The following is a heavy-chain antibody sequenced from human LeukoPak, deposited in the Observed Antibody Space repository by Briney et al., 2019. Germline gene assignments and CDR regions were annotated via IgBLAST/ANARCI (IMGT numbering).Heavy chain of an antibody. CDR3: ARGVEDYGFDP. V-gene: IGHV3-30-3*01. CDR1: GFTFSSYA. J-gene: IGHJ5*02. D-gene: IGHD4-17*01. CDR2: ISYDGSNK. Sequence: GGSLRLSCAASGFTFSSYAMHWVRQAPGKGLEWVAVISYDGSNKYYADSVKGRFTISRDNSKNTLYLQMNSLRAEDTAVYYCARGVEDYGFDPWGQGTLVTVSS.